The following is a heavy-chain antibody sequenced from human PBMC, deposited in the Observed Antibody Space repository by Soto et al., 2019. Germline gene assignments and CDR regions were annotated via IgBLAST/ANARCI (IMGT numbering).Heavy chain of an antibody. V-gene: IGHV3-49*03. J-gene: IGHJ3*02. D-gene: IGHD3-10*01. CDR1: GFTFGDYA. CDR3: TRDSYYYGSGSPWADAFDI. CDR2: IRSKAYGGTT. Sequence: PGGSLRLSCTASGFTFGDYAMSWFRQAPGKGLEWVGFIRSKAYGGTTEYAASVKGRFTISRDDSKSIAYLQMNSLKTEDSAVYYCTRDSYYYGSGSPWADAFDIWGQGTMVTVSS.